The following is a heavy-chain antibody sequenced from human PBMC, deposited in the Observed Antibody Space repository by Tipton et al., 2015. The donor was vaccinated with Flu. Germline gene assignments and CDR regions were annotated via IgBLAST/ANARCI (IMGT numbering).Heavy chain of an antibody. J-gene: IGHJ3*02. CDR3: ARAGDIVVVPAAEDAFDI. V-gene: IGHV4-31*03. CDR2: IYYSGST. D-gene: IGHD2-2*01. Sequence: TLSLTCTVSGGSISSGGYYWSWIRQHPGKGLEWIGYIYYSGSTYYNPSLKSRVTISVDTSKNQFSLKRSSVTAADTAVYYCARAGDIVVVPAAEDAFDIWGQGTMVTVSS. CDR1: GGSISSGGYY.